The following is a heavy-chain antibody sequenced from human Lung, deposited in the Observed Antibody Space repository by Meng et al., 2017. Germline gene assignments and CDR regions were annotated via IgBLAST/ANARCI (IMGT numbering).Heavy chain of an antibody. J-gene: IGHJ4*02. V-gene: IGHV3-30*01. CDR2: ISYHGSSK. Sequence: GGSLRLSCAASGFTFSTYAMYWVRQAPGKGIEWVAVISYHGSSKYYADSVKGRFTISRDNSKNTLYLQMDSLRPEDTAVYYCARARSSGYYTTTVFTDYWGQGTLVTVSS. CDR1: GFTFSTYA. D-gene: IGHD3-22*01. CDR3: ARARSSGYYTTTVFTDY.